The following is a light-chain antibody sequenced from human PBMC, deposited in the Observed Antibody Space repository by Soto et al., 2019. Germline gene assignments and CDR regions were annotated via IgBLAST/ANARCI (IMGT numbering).Light chain of an antibody. V-gene: IGKV3-20*01. J-gene: IGKJ1*01. CDR2: GAS. Sequence: EIVLTQSPGTLSLSPGERATLSCRASQSVSSNLAWYQQKPGQAPRLLIHGASNRATGIPDRFSGSGSGTDFTLTIGRLEPEDFAVYYCQQYLVTPWTFGQGTKVDI. CDR1: QSVSSN. CDR3: QQYLVTPWT.